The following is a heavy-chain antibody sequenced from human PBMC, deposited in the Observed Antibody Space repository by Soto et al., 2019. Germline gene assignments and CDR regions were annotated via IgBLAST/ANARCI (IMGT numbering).Heavy chain of an antibody. V-gene: IGHV4-34*01. CDR3: ARGVYDYIWGSYRPEFAFDI. D-gene: IGHD3-16*02. Sequence: QVQLQQWGAGLLKPSETLSLTCAVYGGSFSGYYWSWIRQPPGKGLEWIGEINHSGSTNYNPSLKSRVTISVDTSKNQFSLKLSSVTAADTAVYYCARGVYDYIWGSYRPEFAFDIWGQGTMVTVSS. J-gene: IGHJ3*02. CDR2: INHSGST. CDR1: GGSFSGYY.